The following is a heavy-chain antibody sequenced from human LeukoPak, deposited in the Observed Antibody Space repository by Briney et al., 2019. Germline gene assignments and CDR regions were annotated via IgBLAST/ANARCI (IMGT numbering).Heavy chain of an antibody. J-gene: IGHJ4*02. V-gene: IGHV3-33*06. D-gene: IGHD6-13*01. Sequence: PGRSLRLSCAASGFTFSSYGMHWVRQAPGKGLEWVAVIWYDGSNKYYADSVKGRFTISRDNSKNTLYLQMNSLRAEDTAVYYCAKKGAVGIAAAAFDYWGQGTLVTVSS. CDR2: IWYDGSNK. CDR3: AKKGAVGIAAAAFDY. CDR1: GFTFSSYG.